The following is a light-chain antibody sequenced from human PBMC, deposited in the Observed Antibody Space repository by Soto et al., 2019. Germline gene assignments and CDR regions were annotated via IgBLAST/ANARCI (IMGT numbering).Light chain of an antibody. V-gene: IGKV3-20*01. J-gene: IGKJ2*01. Sequence: EIVWTQSPDILSLSPGERATLSCRASQVVRSSNLAWYQQRPGQAPRPLIYGASSRATGIPDRFSGDGSGTDFTLTISRLEPEDFAVYYCQQYGSSPGYTFGQGTKLEIK. CDR2: GAS. CDR1: QVVRSSN. CDR3: QQYGSSPGYT.